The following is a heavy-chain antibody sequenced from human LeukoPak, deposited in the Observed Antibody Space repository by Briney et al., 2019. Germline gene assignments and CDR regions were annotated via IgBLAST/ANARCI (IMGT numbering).Heavy chain of an antibody. D-gene: IGHD2-2*01. J-gene: IGHJ4*02. CDR3: ARAGFEYQIDTVFYY. Sequence: SVKVSCKASGYTFTGYYMHWVRQAPGQGLEWLGGIIPMFGTASYAQRFQGRVTITTDDSTSTASMELSSLRSEDTAVYFCARAGFEYQIDTVFYYWGQGTLVTVSS. CDR2: IIPMFGTA. V-gene: IGHV1-69*05. CDR1: GYTFTGYY.